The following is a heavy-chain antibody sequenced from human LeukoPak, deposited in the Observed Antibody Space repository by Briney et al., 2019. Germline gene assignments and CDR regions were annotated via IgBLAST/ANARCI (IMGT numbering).Heavy chain of an antibody. D-gene: IGHD6-25*01. J-gene: IGHJ6*04. CDR3: ASVSVSSAGYHFYYYGMDV. CDR2: VYSSGSP. V-gene: IGHV4-61*08. Sequence: PSETLSLTCTVSGGSVNNGGYFWNWIRQSPGKGLEWLGYVYSSGSPNYNPSLRSRVSMSVDTSKNQFSLKLSSVTAADTTVYYCASVSVSSAGYHFYYYGMDVRGKGTTVIVSS. CDR1: GGSVNNGGYF.